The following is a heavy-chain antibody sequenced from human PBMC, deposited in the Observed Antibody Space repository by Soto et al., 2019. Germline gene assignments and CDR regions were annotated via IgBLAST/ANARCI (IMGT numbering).Heavy chain of an antibody. CDR3: ARAKLGYYGSGSPDNWFDP. Sequence: SETLSLTCTVSGGSISSSSYYWGWIRQPPGKGLEWIGSIYYSGSTYYNPSLKSRVTISVDTSKNQFSLKLSSVTAADTAVYYCARAKLGYYGSGSPDNWFDPWGQGTLVTVSS. J-gene: IGHJ5*02. D-gene: IGHD3-10*01. CDR1: GGSISSSSYY. CDR2: IYYSGST. V-gene: IGHV4-39*01.